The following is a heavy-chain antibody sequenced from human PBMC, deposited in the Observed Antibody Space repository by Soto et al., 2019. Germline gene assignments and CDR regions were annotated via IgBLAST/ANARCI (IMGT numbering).Heavy chain of an antibody. CDR1: GDSVSSNSAA. J-gene: IGHJ6*02. D-gene: IGHD6-19*01. V-gene: IGHV6-1*01. CDR3: ARDRSSGWYPTYYYYGMDV. CDR2: TYYRSKWYN. Sequence: SQTLSLTCAISGDSVSSNSAAWNWIRQSPSRGLEWLGRTYYRSKWYNDYAVSVKSRITINPDTSKNQFSLQLNSVTPEYTAVYYCARDRSSGWYPTYYYYGMDVWGQGTTVTVSS.